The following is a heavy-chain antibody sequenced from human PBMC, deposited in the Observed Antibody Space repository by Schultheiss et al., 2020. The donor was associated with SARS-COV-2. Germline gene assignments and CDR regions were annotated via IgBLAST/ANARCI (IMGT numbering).Heavy chain of an antibody. J-gene: IGHJ4*02. D-gene: IGHD2-15*01. CDR2: IYPGDSDT. CDR1: GYSFTSYW. V-gene: IGHV5-51*01. Sequence: GGSLRLSCKGSGYSFTSYWISWVRQMPGKGLEWMGIIYPGDSDTRYSPSFQGQVTISADKSISTAYLQWSSLKASDTAMYYCARLSEYCSGGSCYSDVPDYWGQGTLVTVSS. CDR3: ARLSEYCSGGSCYSDVPDY.